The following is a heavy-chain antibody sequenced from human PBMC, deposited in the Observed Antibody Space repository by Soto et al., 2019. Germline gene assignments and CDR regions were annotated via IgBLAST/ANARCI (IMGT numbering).Heavy chain of an antibody. J-gene: IGHJ4*02. CDR2: LVPIFLTA. CDR3: TRGLGYSAS. Sequence: QVQLVQSGTEVKKPGSSVKVSCQASGDNFNNYAINWVRQAPGQGLEWMGGLVPIFLTANYAQKFQGRVTITEDRSTSTAYMELSSLISEDTAVYYCTRGLGYSASWGQGTLVTVSS. D-gene: IGHD7-27*01. CDR1: GDNFNNYA. V-gene: IGHV1-69*06.